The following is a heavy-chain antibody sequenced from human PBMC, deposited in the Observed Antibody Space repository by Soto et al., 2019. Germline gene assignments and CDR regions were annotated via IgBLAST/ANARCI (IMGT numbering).Heavy chain of an antibody. J-gene: IGHJ1*01. V-gene: IGHV4-39*01. CDR3: ARSGGSSTMGSKQQHFQH. Sequence: QLQLQESGPGLVKPSETLSLTCTVSGGSISSSSYYWGWIRQPPGKGLEWIGSIYYSGSTYYNPSLKSRVTISVDTSKNQFSLKLSSVTAADTAVYYCARSGGSSTMGSKQQHFQHWGQGTLVTVSS. D-gene: IGHD2-15*01. CDR2: IYYSGST. CDR1: GGSISSSSYY.